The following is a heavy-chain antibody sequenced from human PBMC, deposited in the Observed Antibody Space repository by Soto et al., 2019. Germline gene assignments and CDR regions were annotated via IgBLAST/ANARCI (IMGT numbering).Heavy chain of an antibody. D-gene: IGHD5-12*01. CDR2: ISSSGSTI. Sequence: QVQLVESGGGVVKPGGSLRLSCAASGFTFSDYYMSWIRQAPGKGLEWVSYISSSGSTIYYADSVKCRFTISRDNAKNSLYLQLNSLRAEDTAVYYCARGEGMGGLPIVATIGVGYDYYMAVWGKGTTVTVSS. CDR1: GFTFSDYY. J-gene: IGHJ6*03. V-gene: IGHV3-11*01. CDR3: ARGEGMGGLPIVATIGVGYDYYMAV.